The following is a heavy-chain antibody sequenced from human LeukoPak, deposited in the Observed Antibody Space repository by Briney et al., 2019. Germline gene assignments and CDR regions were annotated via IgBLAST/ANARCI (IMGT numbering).Heavy chain of an antibody. V-gene: IGHV4-39*07. CDR3: AGISLSGYAPISGYFDY. CDR2: IYYSGST. CDR1: GDSFSRYY. D-gene: IGHD3-9*01. Sequence: SETLSLTCKVSGDSFSRYYWSWIRQPPGKGLEWIGSIYYSGSTYYYPSLKSRAIISVDASKKHSSLMLSSSLAADAAVFYYAGISLSGYAPISGYFDYWGEGTLVSVSS. J-gene: IGHJ4*02.